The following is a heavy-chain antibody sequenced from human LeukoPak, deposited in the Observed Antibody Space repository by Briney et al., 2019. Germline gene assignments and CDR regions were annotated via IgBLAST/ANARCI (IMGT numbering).Heavy chain of an antibody. V-gene: IGHV3-11*04. CDR3: ARDVPPQPHYYGSGPGPDY. D-gene: IGHD3-10*01. Sequence: GGSLRLSCAASGFTFSDYYMSWIRQAPGKGLEWVSYISCSGSTIYYADSVKGRFTISRDYAKNSLYLQMNSLRAEDTAVYYCARDVPPQPHYYGSGPGPDYWGQGTLVTVSS. CDR1: GFTFSDYY. CDR2: ISCSGSTI. J-gene: IGHJ4*02.